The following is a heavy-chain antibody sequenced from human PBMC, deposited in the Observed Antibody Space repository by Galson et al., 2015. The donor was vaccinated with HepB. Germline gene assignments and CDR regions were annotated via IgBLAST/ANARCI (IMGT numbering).Heavy chain of an antibody. Sequence: SLRLSCAASGFTFSSYGMHWVRQAPGKGLEWVAVIWYDGSNKYYADSVKGRFAISRDNSKNTLYLQMNSLRAEDTAVYYCARDLRGCGGDCGWFDPWGQGTLVTVSS. V-gene: IGHV3-33*08. CDR3: ARDLRGCGGDCGWFDP. CDR2: IWYDGSNK. J-gene: IGHJ5*02. CDR1: GFTFSSYG. D-gene: IGHD2-21*02.